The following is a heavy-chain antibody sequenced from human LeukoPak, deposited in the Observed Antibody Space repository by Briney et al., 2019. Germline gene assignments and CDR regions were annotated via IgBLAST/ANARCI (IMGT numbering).Heavy chain of an antibody. Sequence: SETLSLTCTVSGYSISSGYYWSWIRQPPGKGLEWIGEINHSGSTNYNPSLKSRVTISVDTSKNQFSLKLSSVTAADTAVYYCARDGYSGSDALWGQGTLVTVSS. CDR2: INHSGST. D-gene: IGHD5-12*01. CDR3: ARDGYSGSDAL. J-gene: IGHJ4*02. CDR1: GYSISSGYY. V-gene: IGHV4-38-2*02.